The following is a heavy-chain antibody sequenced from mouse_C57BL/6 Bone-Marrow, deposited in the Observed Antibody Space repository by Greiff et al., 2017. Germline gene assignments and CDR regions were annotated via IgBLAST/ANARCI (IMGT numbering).Heavy chain of an antibody. CDR1: GYTFTSYW. Sequence: QVQLQQPGAELVKPGASVKMSCKASGYTFTSYWITWVKQRPGQGLEWIGDIYPGSGSTNYNEKFKSKATLTVDTSSSTAYMQRSSLTSEDSAVYYCARGLITTVVDYWGQGTTLTVSS. CDR2: IYPGSGST. CDR3: ARGLITTVVDY. V-gene: IGHV1-55*01. J-gene: IGHJ2*01. D-gene: IGHD1-1*01.